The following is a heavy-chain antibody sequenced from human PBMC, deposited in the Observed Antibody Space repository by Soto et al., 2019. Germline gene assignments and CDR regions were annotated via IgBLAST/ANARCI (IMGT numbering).Heavy chain of an antibody. V-gene: IGHV3-72*01. D-gene: IGHD3-22*01. CDR2: IKNKDRAYTR. J-gene: IGHJ5*02. CDR3: ARARSGYPIDL. CDR1: GFTFSDHY. Sequence: SGGSLRLSCAASGFTFSDHYMDWVRQAPGKGLEWVSRIKNKDRAYTREYAASVEGRFTISRDDSKNSVYLQMNSLKTEDTAMYYCARARSGYPIDLWGQGTLVTVSS.